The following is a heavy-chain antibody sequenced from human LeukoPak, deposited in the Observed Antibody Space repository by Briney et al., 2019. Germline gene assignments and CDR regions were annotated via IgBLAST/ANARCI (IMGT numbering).Heavy chain of an antibody. CDR2: IIPIFGTA. Sequence: ASVTVSCKASGGTFSSYAISWVRQAPGQGLEWMGGIIPIFGTANYAQKFKGRVTITADESTSTAYMELSSLRSEDTAVYYCARASTLTDIVVVPADHYYYYGMDVWGKGTTVTVSS. J-gene: IGHJ6*04. V-gene: IGHV1-69*13. CDR1: GGTFSSYA. CDR3: ARASTLTDIVVVPADHYYYYGMDV. D-gene: IGHD2-2*01.